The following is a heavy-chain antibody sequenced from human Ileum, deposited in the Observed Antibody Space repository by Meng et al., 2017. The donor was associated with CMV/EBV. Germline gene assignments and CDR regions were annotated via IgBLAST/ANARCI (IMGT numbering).Heavy chain of an antibody. J-gene: IGHJ4*02. Sequence: CAAAGFAFRTCGMHWVRQAAGRGLEWVAVIWSDGSSKYYADSGKGRFTISRDNSKNTLYLQMNSLRAEDTAVYYCARRSPGTHSRDYWGQGTLVTVSS. CDR3: ARRSPGTHSRDY. D-gene: IGHD1-26*01. V-gene: IGHV3-33*01. CDR1: GFAFRTCG. CDR2: IWSDGSSK.